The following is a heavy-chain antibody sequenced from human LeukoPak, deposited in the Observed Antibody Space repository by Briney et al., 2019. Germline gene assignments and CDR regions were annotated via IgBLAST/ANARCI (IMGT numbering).Heavy chain of an antibody. D-gene: IGHD6-13*01. J-gene: IGHJ5*01. V-gene: IGHV1-2*02. CDR3: AREVNGYSSSWYNWFDS. CDR2: INPNSGGT. CDR1: GYTFTGYY. Sequence: ASVKVSCKASGYTFTGYYMHWVRQAPGQGLEWMGWINPNSGGTNYAQKFQGRVTMTRDTSISTAYMELSRLRSDDTAVYYCAREVNGYSSSWYNWFDSWGQGTLVTVSS.